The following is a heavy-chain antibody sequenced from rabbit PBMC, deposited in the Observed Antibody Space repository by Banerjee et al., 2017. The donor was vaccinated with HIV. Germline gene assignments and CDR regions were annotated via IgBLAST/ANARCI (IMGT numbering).Heavy chain of an antibody. CDR1: GIDFSSYYF. CDR2: IYTGDGST. Sequence: QEQLEESGGDLVKPEGSLTLTCTASGIDFSSYYFMCWVRQAPGKGPEWIGCIYTGDGSTYYANWAIGRFTISKASSTMVTLQMTSLTAADTATYFCARGADYAGDGCDLWGPGTLVTVS. V-gene: IGHV1S45*01. CDR3: ARGADYAGDGCDL. J-gene: IGHJ4*01. D-gene: IGHD4-2*01.